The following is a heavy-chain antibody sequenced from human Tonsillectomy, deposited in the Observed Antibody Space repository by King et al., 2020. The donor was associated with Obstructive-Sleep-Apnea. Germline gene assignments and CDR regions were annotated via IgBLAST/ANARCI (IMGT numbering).Heavy chain of an antibody. CDR2: MNPNSGNR. D-gene: IGHD4-17*01. CDR3: ARGGMTTIGLEATEFGY. J-gene: IGHJ4*02. V-gene: IGHV1-8*01. Sequence: VQLVESGAEVKKPGASVKVSCKASGYTFTSYDINWVRQATGQGLEWMGWMNPNSGNRGYAQKFQGRVTMTRNTSISTAYMELSSLRSEDTAVYYCARGGMTTIGLEATEFGYWGQGPLVTVSS. CDR1: GYTFTSYD.